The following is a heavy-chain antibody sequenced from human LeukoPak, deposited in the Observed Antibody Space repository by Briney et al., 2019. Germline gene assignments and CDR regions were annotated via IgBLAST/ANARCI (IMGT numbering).Heavy chain of an antibody. CDR2: INPSGGST. J-gene: IGHJ5*02. CDR1: GYTFTSYY. Sequence: ASVKVSCKASGYTFTSYYMHSAPQAPGPGLEGMGIINPSGGSTSHAQKFQGRVTMTRYTSPSTVYMELSSLRSEDTAVYYCARASGSGRNWFDPWGQGTLVTVSS. V-gene: IGHV1-46*03. CDR3: ARASGSGRNWFDP. D-gene: IGHD3-10*01.